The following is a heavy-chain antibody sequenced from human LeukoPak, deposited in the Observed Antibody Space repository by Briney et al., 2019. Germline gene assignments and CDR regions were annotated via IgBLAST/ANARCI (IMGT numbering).Heavy chain of an antibody. V-gene: IGHV3-23*01. D-gene: IGHD4-23*01. J-gene: IGHJ3*02. CDR3: ATRTTVVTLGDAFDI. CDR2: ISGSGGST. CDR1: GFTFSSYA. Sequence: PGGSLRLSCAASGFTFSSYAMSWVRQAPGKGLEWVSAISGSGGSTYYADSVKGRFTISRDNSKNTLYLQMNSLRAEDTAVYYCATRTTVVTLGDAFDIWGQGTMVTVSS.